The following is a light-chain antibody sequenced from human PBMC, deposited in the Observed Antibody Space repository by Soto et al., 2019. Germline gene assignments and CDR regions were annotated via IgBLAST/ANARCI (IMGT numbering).Light chain of an antibody. Sequence: DVVMTQSPLSLPVTPGEPASISCRSSQSLLYSNGYNYLDWYVQKPGQSPQLLIYLGSYRASGVPDRLSGSGSGKDFTLKISRVEAEDVGVYYCMQALKTPFTFGPVTKVEIX. J-gene: IGKJ3*01. CDR3: MQALKTPFT. CDR1: QSLLYSNGYNY. CDR2: LGS. V-gene: IGKV2-28*01.